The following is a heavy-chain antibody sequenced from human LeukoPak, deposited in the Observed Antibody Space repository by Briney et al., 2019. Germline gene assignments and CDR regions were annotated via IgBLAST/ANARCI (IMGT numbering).Heavy chain of an antibody. V-gene: IGHV3-7*03. Sequence: GGSLRLSCAASGFTFSSYWMSWVRQAPGKGLEWVANIKQDGSEKYYVDSVKGRFTISRDNAKNSLYLQMNSLRAEDTALYYCARGIVNYYDSSGYYFYDYWGQGTLVTVSS. D-gene: IGHD3-22*01. J-gene: IGHJ4*02. CDR2: IKQDGSEK. CDR1: GFTFSSYW. CDR3: ARGIVNYYDSSGYYFYDY.